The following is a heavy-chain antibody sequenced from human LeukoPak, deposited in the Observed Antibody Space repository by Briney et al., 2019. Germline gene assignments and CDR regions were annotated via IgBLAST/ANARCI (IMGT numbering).Heavy chain of an antibody. CDR3: ARRVSVTYYYDSSGYYYEWFDP. V-gene: IGHV5-51*01. D-gene: IGHD3-22*01. Sequence: GESLKISCQGSGYSFTSYWIGWVRQMPGKGLEWMGIIYPGDSDTRYSPSFQGQVTISADKSISTAYLQWSSLKASDTAMYYCARRVSVTYYYDSSGYYYEWFDPWGQGTLVTVSS. CDR2: IYPGDSDT. CDR1: GYSFTSYW. J-gene: IGHJ5*02.